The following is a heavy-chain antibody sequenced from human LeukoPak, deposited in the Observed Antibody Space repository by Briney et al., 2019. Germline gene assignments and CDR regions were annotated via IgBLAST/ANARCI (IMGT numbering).Heavy chain of an antibody. V-gene: IGHV3-30-3*01. J-gene: IGHJ4*02. CDR3: ARAGYNWNYVET. Sequence: GGSLRLSCAASGFTFRSYAMHWVRQAPGKGLEWVAVISYDGSNKYHADSVKGRFTISRDNSKNTLSLQTNSLRAEDTAVYYCARAGYNWNYVETWGQGTLVTVSS. CDR1: GFTFRSYA. CDR2: ISYDGSNK. D-gene: IGHD1-20*01.